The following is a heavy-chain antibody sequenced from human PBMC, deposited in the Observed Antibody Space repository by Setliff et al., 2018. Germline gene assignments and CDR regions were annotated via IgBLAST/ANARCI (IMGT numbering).Heavy chain of an antibody. J-gene: IGHJ4*02. CDR2: IYHGGKT. V-gene: IGHV4-34*01. Sequence: PSETLSLTCAVYGESFDNHYWTWIRQPPGEGLEWIGRIYHGGKTYYNTSLESRLTISVDTSKNQFSLKLDSVTAADTAVYYCARGIGGFCSSNSCSNESWPWGQGTLVTVSS. CDR3: ARGIGGFCSSNSCSNESWP. CDR1: GESFDNHY. D-gene: IGHD2-2*01.